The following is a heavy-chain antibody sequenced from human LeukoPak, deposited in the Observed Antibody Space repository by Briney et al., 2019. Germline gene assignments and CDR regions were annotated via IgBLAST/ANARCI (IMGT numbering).Heavy chain of an antibody. V-gene: IGHV3-7*01. CDR1: GFTFSSYW. CDR2: IKEDGSEK. Sequence: GGSLRLSCAASGFTFSSYWMIWVRQAPGKGPEWVANIKEDGSEKYYVDSVKGRFIISRDNAKNSLYLQMNSLRAEDTAVYYCAREGCSGGNCYSYWFDPWGQGTLVTVSS. CDR3: AREGCSGGNCYSYWFDP. J-gene: IGHJ5*02. D-gene: IGHD2-15*01.